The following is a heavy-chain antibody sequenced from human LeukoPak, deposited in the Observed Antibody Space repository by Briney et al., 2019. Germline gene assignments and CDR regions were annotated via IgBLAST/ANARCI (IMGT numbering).Heavy chain of an antibody. J-gene: IGHJ4*02. V-gene: IGHV3-43*02. D-gene: IGHD6-19*01. Sequence: PGGSLRLSCAASGFTFDDYAMHWVRQTPGKGLEWVSLISGDGGTTYYADSVKGRFTISRDNSKNSLYLQMNSLRTEDTALYYCAKDWGSSGSFDYWGQGTLVTVSS. CDR2: ISGDGGTT. CDR1: GFTFDDYA. CDR3: AKDWGSSGSFDY.